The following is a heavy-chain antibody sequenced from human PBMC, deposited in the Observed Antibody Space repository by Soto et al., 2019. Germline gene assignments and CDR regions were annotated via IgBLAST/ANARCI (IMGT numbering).Heavy chain of an antibody. V-gene: IGHV4-34*01. J-gene: IGHJ6*02. CDR1: GGSFSGYY. CDR3: ASATSEIYYYYYGMDV. CDR2: INHSGST. Sequence: KTSETLSLTCAVYGGSFSGYYWSWIRQPPGKGLEWIGEINHSGSTNYNPSLKSRVTISVDTSKNQFSLKLSSVTAADTAVYYCASATSEIYYYYYGMDVWGQGTTVTVSS. D-gene: IGHD2-2*01.